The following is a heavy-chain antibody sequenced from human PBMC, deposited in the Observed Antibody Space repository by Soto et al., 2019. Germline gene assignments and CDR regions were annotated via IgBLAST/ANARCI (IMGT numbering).Heavy chain of an antibody. V-gene: IGHV1-18*04. CDR1: GYTFTSYG. D-gene: IGHD2-2*01. CDR3: ARDPGDIVVVPAAVREMGSLYYYYGMDV. CDR2: ISAYNGNT. J-gene: IGHJ6*02. Sequence: ASVKVSCKASGYTFTSYGISWVRQAPGQGLEWMGWISAYNGNTNYAQKLHGRVTMTTDTSTSTASMELRSLRSDDTAVYYCARDPGDIVVVPAAVREMGSLYYYYGMDVWGQGTTVTVSS.